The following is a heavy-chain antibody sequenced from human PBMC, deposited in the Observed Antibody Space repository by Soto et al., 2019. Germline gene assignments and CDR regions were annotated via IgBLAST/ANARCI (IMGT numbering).Heavy chain of an antibody. J-gene: IGHJ6*02. CDR3: ARRQISPPTRGAAAARGGMDV. CDR2: IWNDGSGY. CDR1: GFTFNNYG. Sequence: QVQLVESGGGVVQPGGPLRLSCGASGFTFNNYGMHWVLQAPGKGLEWVAVIWNDGSGYYYANSVKGRFTIPRYNSKSTLYLQMSSLRAEDTAVYFCARRQISPPTRGAAAARGGMDVWGQGTTVTVSS. D-gene: IGHD6-13*01. V-gene: IGHV3-33*01.